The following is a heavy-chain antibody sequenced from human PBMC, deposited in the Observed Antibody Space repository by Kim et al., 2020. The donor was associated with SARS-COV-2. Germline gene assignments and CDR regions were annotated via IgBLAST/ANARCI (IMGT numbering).Heavy chain of an antibody. CDR2: ISGSGGST. V-gene: IGHV3-23*01. CDR1: GFTFSSYA. J-gene: IGHJ6*02. Sequence: GGSLRLSCAASGFTFSSYAMSWVRQAPGKGLEWVSAISGSGGSTYYADSVKGRFTISRDNSKNTLYLQMNSLRAEDTAVYYCAKDQRGYSGYDWDYYYYGMDVWGQGTTVTVSS. D-gene: IGHD5-12*01. CDR3: AKDQRGYSGYDWDYYYYGMDV.